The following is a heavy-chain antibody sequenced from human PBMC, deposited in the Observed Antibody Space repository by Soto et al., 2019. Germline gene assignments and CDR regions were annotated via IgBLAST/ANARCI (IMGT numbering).Heavy chain of an antibody. CDR2: MSHSGGT. D-gene: IGHD1-1*01. Sequence: QVQLQQWGAGLLKPSETLSLTFAVFGGSVNSGNYYWSWIRQPPGKGLVWIGEMSHSGGTHFNPSLKSRVTISVDTSKNQFSLKMSSVTAADTALYYCARVERGTATTVVDAFDIWGPGTMVTVSS. CDR1: GGSVNSGNYY. V-gene: IGHV4-34*01. J-gene: IGHJ3*02. CDR3: ARVERGTATTVVDAFDI.